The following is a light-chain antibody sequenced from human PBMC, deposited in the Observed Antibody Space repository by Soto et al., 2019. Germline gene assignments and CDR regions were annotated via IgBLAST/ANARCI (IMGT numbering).Light chain of an antibody. V-gene: IGKV1-27*01. CDR1: QDISNY. CDR2: AAS. CDR3: QKYNSAPPWT. J-gene: IGKJ1*01. Sequence: DIQMTQSPSSLSASVGDRVTITCRATQDISNYLAWYQQKPGKVPNLLIYAASTLQSGVPSRLSGSGSGTDFTLTISSLQPEDVATYYCQKYNSAPPWTFGQGTKVEI.